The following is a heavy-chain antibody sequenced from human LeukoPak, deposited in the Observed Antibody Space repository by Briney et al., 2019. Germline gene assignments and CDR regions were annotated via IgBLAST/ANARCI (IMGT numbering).Heavy chain of an antibody. CDR1: GFTFSSYA. CDR2: ISGSGGST. V-gene: IGHV3-23*01. D-gene: IGHD3-9*01. J-gene: IGHJ4*02. Sequence: GGSLRLSCAASGFTFSSYAMSWVRQAPGKGLEWVSAISGSGGSTHYADSVKGRFTISRDNSKNTLYLQMNSLRAEDTAVYYCASLPTHYDILTGRFDYWGQGTLVTVSS. CDR3: ASLPTHYDILTGRFDY.